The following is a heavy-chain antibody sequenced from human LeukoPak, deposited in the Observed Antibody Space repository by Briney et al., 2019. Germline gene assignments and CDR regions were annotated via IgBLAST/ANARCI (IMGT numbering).Heavy chain of an antibody. CDR1: GGSISSSSYY. CDR2: INYSGST. CDR3: ARLSIAVAGNFFDY. V-gene: IGHV4-39*07. J-gene: IGHJ4*02. Sequence: SETLSLTCTVSGGSISSSSYYWVWVRQPPGKGLEWIGNINYSGSTYYQSSLKSRVTISVDTSKNQFSLKLSSVTAADTAVYYCARLSIAVAGNFFDYWGQGTLVTVSS. D-gene: IGHD6-19*01.